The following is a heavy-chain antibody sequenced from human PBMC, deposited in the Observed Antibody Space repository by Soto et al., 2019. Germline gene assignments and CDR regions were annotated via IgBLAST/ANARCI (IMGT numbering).Heavy chain of an antibody. CDR1: GDKFSSYT. J-gene: IGHJ6*03. V-gene: IGHV1-69*08. Sequence: QVQLVQSGAEVRNPGSSVKVSCKASGDKFSSYTIIWVRQAPGQGLEWMGRIVSVAGVPIYAEIFQGRITITADSSSSTAYMELGSLTSDDTAVYYCAREPSIAAVGIPLYSYYYLDVWGEGTAVT. CDR2: IVSVAGVP. CDR3: AREPSIAAVGIPLYSYYYLDV. D-gene: IGHD6-13*01.